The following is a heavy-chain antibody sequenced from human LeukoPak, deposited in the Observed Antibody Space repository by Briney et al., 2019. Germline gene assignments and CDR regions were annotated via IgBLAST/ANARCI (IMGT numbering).Heavy chain of an antibody. V-gene: IGHV1-18*01. CDR1: GYTFTSNG. J-gene: IGHJ4*02. CDR2: ISAYNGNT. CDR3: ARAYGLTLSSVGDY. Sequence: ASVKVSCKASGYTFTSNGISWVRQAPGQGLEWMGWISAYNGNTNYAQKLQGRVTMTTDTSTSTAYMELRSLRSDDTAVYYCARAYGLTLSSVGDYWGQGTLVTVSS. D-gene: IGHD3-22*01.